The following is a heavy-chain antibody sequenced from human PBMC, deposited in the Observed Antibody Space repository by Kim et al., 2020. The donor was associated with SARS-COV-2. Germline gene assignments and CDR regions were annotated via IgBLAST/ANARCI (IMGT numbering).Heavy chain of an antibody. CDR3: ARCLRDKVYGSGSDYYYYGMDV. D-gene: IGHD3-10*01. CDR1: GFTFSSYD. Sequence: GGSLRLSCAASGFTFSSYDMHWVRQATGKGLEWVSAIGTAGDTYYPGSVKGRFTISRENAKNSLYLQMNSLRAGDTAVYYCARCLRDKVYGSGSDYYYYGMDVWGQGTTVTVSS. CDR2: IGTAGDT. J-gene: IGHJ6*02. V-gene: IGHV3-13*01.